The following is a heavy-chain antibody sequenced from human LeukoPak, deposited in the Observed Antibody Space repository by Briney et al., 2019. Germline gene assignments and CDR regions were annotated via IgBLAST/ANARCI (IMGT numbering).Heavy chain of an antibody. Sequence: GGSLRLSCAASGFTFSSYGMTWVRQAPGKGLEWVSAISGSGVNTDYADSVKGRFTISRDNSKNTLYLQMNSLRAEDTAVYYCAKLSYVADSSGYYLLAFDIWGQGTMVTVSS. CDR2: ISGSGVNT. D-gene: IGHD3-22*01. CDR1: GFTFSSYG. J-gene: IGHJ3*02. V-gene: IGHV3-23*01. CDR3: AKLSYVADSSGYYLLAFDI.